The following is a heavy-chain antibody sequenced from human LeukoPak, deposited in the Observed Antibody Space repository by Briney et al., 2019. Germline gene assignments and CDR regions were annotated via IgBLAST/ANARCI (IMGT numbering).Heavy chain of an antibody. Sequence: PGGSLRLSCAASGFTFSTYNMHWVRQAPGKGLEWVAVISYDGSNKYYADSVKGRFTISRDNSRNTLYLQMNSLRAEDTAVYYCASARGSYDAFDIWGQGTMVTVSS. V-gene: IGHV3-30-3*01. J-gene: IGHJ3*02. CDR1: GFTFSTYN. D-gene: IGHD1-26*01. CDR2: ISYDGSNK. CDR3: ASARGSYDAFDI.